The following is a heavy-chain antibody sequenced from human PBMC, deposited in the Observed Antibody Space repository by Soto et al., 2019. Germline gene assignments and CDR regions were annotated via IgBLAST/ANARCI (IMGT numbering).Heavy chain of an antibody. D-gene: IGHD3-22*01. CDR3: ARDRVYDSSGYYLDN. Sequence: QVQLVESGGGVVQPGRSLRLSCAASGFTFSKYAMNWVRQAPGKGLEWVAVISNDGSNKYYADSVKGRFTISRDNSKNTLYLQINSLRAEDTAVYYCARDRVYDSSGYYLDNWGQGTLVTVSS. CDR2: ISNDGSNK. J-gene: IGHJ4*02. V-gene: IGHV3-30-3*01. CDR1: GFTFSKYA.